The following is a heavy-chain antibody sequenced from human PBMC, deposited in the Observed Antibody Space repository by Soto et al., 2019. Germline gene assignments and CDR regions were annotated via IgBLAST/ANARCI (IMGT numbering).Heavy chain of an antibody. CDR2: IYPGDSDT. CDR1: GYSFTSYW. D-gene: IGHD1-26*01. J-gene: IGHJ6*03. CDR3: ARLPLEVEATCYYDYMDV. V-gene: IGHV5-51*01. Sequence: GESLKISCKGSGYSFTSYWIGWVRQMPGKGLEWMGIIYPGDSDTRYSPSVQGQVTISADKSFSTAYLQWSSLKASDTAMYYCARLPLEVEATCYYDYMDVWGKGTTVTVSS.